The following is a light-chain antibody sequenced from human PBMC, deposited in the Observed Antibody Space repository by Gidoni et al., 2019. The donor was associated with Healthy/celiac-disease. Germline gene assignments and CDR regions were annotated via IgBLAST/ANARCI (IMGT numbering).Light chain of an antibody. J-gene: IGLJ1*01. CDR3: SSYTSSSTPYV. V-gene: IGLV2-14*01. CDR2: DVS. Sequence: QSALTQPASASGSTGPSITLSCTGTSSAVGGYNYVPWYQQHPGKAPKLMIYDVSNRPSGVSNRFSGSKSGNTASLTISGLQAEDEADYYCSSYTSSSTPYVVGTGTKVTVL. CDR1: SSAVGGYNY.